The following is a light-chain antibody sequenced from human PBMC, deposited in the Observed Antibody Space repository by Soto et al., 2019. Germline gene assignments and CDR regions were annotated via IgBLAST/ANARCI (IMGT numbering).Light chain of an antibody. J-gene: IGLJ1*01. CDR2: DVS. CDR3: SSYTSTSTYV. Sequence: QSALTQPASVSGSPGQSITISCTGTSSDVGGYNYVSWYQQHPGKAPKLMIYDVSNRPSGVSNRFSGSKSGNTASLTISGIQAEDEADYYCSSYTSTSTYVFGTGTQLTVL. V-gene: IGLV2-14*01. CDR1: SSDVGGYNY.